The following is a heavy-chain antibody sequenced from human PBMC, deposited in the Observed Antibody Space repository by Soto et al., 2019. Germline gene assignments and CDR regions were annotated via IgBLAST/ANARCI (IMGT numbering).Heavy chain of an antibody. CDR3: ARHGLVVVTARGLDY. D-gene: IGHD2-21*02. CDR2: ISYDGSNK. J-gene: IGHJ4*02. CDR1: GFTFSSYA. Sequence: QVQLVESGGGVVQPGRSLRLSCEASGFTFSSYAMHWVRQAPGKGLEWVAVISYDGSNKYYADSVKGRFTISRDNSKNTLYLQMNSLRAEDTAVYYCARHGLVVVTARGLDYWGQGTLVTVSS. V-gene: IGHV3-30-3*01.